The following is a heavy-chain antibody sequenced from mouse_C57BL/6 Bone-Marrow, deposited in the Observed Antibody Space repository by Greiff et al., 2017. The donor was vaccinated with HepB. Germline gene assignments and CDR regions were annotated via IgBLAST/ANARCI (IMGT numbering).Heavy chain of an antibody. Sequence: VKLQQPGAELVKPGASVKLSCKASGYTFTSYWMHWVKQRPGQGLEWIGMIHPNSGSTNYNEKFKSKATLTVDKSSSTAYMQLSSLTSEDSAVYYCARWNYDYDGAWFAYWGQGTLVTVSA. V-gene: IGHV1-64*01. J-gene: IGHJ3*01. CDR1: GYTFTSYW. CDR2: IHPNSGST. D-gene: IGHD2-4*01. CDR3: ARWNYDYDGAWFAY.